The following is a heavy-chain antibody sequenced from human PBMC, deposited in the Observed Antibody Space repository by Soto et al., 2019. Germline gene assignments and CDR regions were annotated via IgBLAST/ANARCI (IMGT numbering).Heavy chain of an antibody. CDR1: GGTFSNHA. Sequence: SVKVSCKASGGTFSNHAVSWVRQAPGQGPERMGGIIPLSGTTNYVQKFQGRVTITADESMTTAYMELSSLRFDDTAVYYCARGPDRSGFYLFDYWGQGTLVTVSS. CDR3: ARGPDRSGFYLFDY. D-gene: IGHD3-22*01. CDR2: IIPLSGTT. J-gene: IGHJ4*02. V-gene: IGHV1-69*13.